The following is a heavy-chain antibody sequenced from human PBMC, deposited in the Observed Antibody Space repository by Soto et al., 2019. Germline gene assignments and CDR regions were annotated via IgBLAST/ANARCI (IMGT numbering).Heavy chain of an antibody. CDR1: GFTFSSYG. V-gene: IGHV3-30*18. J-gene: IGHJ3*02. CDR2: ISYDGSNK. Sequence: QVQLMESGGGVVQPGRSLRLSCAASGFTFSSYGMHWVRQAPGKGLEWVAVISYDGSNKYYADSVKGRFTISRDNSKNTLYLQMNSLRAEDTAVYYCAKDNEYYYDSSGLPGAFDIWGQGTMVTVSS. D-gene: IGHD3-22*01. CDR3: AKDNEYYYDSSGLPGAFDI.